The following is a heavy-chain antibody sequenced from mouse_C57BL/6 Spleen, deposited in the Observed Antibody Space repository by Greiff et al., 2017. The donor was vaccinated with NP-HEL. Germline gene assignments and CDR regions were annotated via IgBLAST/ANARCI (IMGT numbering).Heavy chain of an antibody. D-gene: IGHD2-1*01. V-gene: IGHV1-82*01. Sequence: QVQLQQSGPELVKPGASVKISCKASGYAFSSSWMNWVKQRPGKGLEWIGRIYPGDGDTNYNGKFKGKATLTADKSSSTAYMQLSSLTSEDSAVDFCARREGLLFDGFAYWGQGTLVTVSA. J-gene: IGHJ3*01. CDR2: IYPGDGDT. CDR1: GYAFSSSW. CDR3: ARREGLLFDGFAY.